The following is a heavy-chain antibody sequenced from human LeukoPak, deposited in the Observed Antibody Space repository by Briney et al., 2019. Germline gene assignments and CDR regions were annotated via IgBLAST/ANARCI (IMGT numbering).Heavy chain of an antibody. CDR3: ASRDTAMDTAMYDY. CDR1: GFTFSSYS. J-gene: IGHJ4*02. Sequence: GGSLRLSCAASGFTFSSYSMNWVRQAPGKGLEWVSSISSSSSYIYCADSVKGRFTISRDNAKNSLYLQMNSLRAEDTAVYYCASRDTAMDTAMYDYWGQGTLVTVSS. CDR2: ISSSSSYI. D-gene: IGHD5-18*01. V-gene: IGHV3-21*01.